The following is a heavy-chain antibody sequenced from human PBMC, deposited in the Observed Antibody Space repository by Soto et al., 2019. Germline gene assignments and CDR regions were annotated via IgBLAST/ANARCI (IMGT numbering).Heavy chain of an antibody. V-gene: IGHV4-31*03. CDR3: ARGGGGFGEQYTGKFDP. Sequence: QVQLQESGPGLVKPSQTLSLTCTVSGGSISSGGYYWSWIRQHPGKGLEWIGYIYYSGSTYYNPSLKSRVTISVDTSKNQFSLKLSSVTAADTAVYYWARGGGGFGEQYTGKFDPWGQGTLVTVSS. J-gene: IGHJ5*02. CDR2: IYYSGST. D-gene: IGHD3-10*01. CDR1: GGSISSGGYY.